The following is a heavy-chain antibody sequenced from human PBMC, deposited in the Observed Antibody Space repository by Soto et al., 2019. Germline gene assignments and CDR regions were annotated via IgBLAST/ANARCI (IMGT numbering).Heavy chain of an antibody. Sequence: GGSLRLSCAASGFTFSRYSMNWVRQAPGKGLEWVSSISSSSSYIYYADSVKGRFTISRDNAKNSLYPQMNSLRAEDTAVYYCGRDTAMVTDYYYGMDVWGQGTTVTVS. CDR1: GFTFSRYS. CDR2: ISSSSSYI. CDR3: GRDTAMVTDYYYGMDV. V-gene: IGHV3-21*01. J-gene: IGHJ6*02. D-gene: IGHD5-18*01.